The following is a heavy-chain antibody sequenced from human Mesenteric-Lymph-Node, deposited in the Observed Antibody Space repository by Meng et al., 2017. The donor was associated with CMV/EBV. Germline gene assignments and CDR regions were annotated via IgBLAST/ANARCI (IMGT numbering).Heavy chain of an antibody. CDR2: ISYDGSNK. CDR3: AKDPGPYWYFDL. Sequence: GESLKIPCAASGFTFSSYAMHWVRQAPGKGLEWVAVISYDGSNKYYADSVKGRFTISRDNSKNTLYLQINSLRAEDTAVYYCAKDPGPYWYFDLWGRGTLVTVSS. CDR1: GFTFSSYA. V-gene: IGHV3-30*04. J-gene: IGHJ2*01.